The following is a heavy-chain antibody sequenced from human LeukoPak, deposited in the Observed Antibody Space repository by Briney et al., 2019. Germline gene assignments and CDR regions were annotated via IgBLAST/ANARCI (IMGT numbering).Heavy chain of an antibody. D-gene: IGHD4-17*01. CDR3: ARDEDYGSNEPFDY. V-gene: IGHV3-21*01. CDR2: ISSSGSSR. CDR1: GFTFKNYG. Sequence: PGGSLRLSCAASGFTFKNYGMNWVRQAPGKGLEWVSFISSSGSSRYYADSVKGRFTISRDNAKNSLYLQMNSLRAEDTAVYYCARDEDYGSNEPFDYWGQGTLVTVSS. J-gene: IGHJ4*02.